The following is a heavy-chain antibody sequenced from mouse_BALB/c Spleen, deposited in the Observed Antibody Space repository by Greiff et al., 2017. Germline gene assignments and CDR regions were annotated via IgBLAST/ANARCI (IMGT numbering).Heavy chain of an antibody. D-gene: IGHD1-1*02. CDR2: ISSGGGST. V-gene: IGHV5-12-1*01. CDR1: GFAFSSYD. Sequence: EVMLVESGGGLVKPGGSLKLSCAASGFAFSSYDMSWVRQTPEKRLEWVAYISSGGGSTYYPDTVKGRFTISRDNAKNTLYLQMSSLKSEDTAMYYCARQMGSYGYYYAMDYWGQGTSVTVSS. J-gene: IGHJ4*01. CDR3: ARQMGSYGYYYAMDY.